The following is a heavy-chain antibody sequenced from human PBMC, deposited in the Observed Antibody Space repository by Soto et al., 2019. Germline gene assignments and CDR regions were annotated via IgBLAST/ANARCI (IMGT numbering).Heavy chain of an antibody. CDR3: ARGDFWSGYYISDY. V-gene: IGHV4-34*01. Sequence: SETLSLTCAVFGGSFSDYYWTWIRQPPGKGLEWIGEINHSGTTSYNPSLKSRLTISVDTSNNQFSLKLSSVTAADTAVYYCARGDFWSGYYISDYWGQGTLVTVSS. CDR2: INHSGTT. J-gene: IGHJ4*02. D-gene: IGHD3-3*01. CDR1: GGSFSDYY.